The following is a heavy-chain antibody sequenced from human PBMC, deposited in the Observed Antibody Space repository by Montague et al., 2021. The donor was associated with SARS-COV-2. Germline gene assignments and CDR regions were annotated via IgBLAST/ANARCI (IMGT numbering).Heavy chain of an antibody. V-gene: IGHV2-70*01. CDR1: GFSLSTSGMC. D-gene: IGHD1-1*01. Sequence: VKPTQTLTLTCTFSGFSLSTSGMCVSWIRQPPGKALEWLALIDWDDDKYYSTSLKTRLTISKDTSKNQVVLTMTNMDPVDTATYYCARINSDPLDYYYYYGMDVWGQGTTVTVSS. CDR3: ARINSDPLDYYYYYGMDV. CDR2: IDWDDDK. J-gene: IGHJ6*02.